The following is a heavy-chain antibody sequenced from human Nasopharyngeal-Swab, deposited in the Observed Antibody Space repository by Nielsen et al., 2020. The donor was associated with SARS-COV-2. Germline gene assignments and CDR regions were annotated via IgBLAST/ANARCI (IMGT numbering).Heavy chain of an antibody. CDR2: ISSSGSTI. V-gene: IGHV3-11*01. J-gene: IGHJ4*02. CDR1: GFTFSDYY. D-gene: IGHD1-26*01. Sequence: GGSLRLSYAASGFTFSDYYISWIRQAPGKGLEWVSYISSSGSTIYYADSVKGRFTISRDNAKNSLYLQMNSLRAEDTAVYYCARDQSGSYNFDYWGQGTLVTVSS. CDR3: ARDQSGSYNFDY.